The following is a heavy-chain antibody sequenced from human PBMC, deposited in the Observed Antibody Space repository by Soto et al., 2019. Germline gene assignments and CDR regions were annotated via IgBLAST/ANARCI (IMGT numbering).Heavy chain of an antibody. CDR1: GYTFTSYY. V-gene: IGHV1-46*01. CDR3: ARTSKDVLGYRRGASCSHFDS. D-gene: IGHD2-15*01. CDR2: INPSGGST. Sequence: ASVKVSCKASGYTFTSYYMHWVRQAPGPGLEWMGIINPSGGSTNYAQNFQGRVTITADTSTSTAYMELSSLRSEDTAVYFCARTSKDVLGYRRGASCSHFDSRGQGTPVTLSS. J-gene: IGHJ4*02.